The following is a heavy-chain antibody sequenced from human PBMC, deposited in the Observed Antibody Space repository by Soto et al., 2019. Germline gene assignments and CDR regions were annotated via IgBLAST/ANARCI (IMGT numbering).Heavy chain of an antibody. D-gene: IGHD3-10*01. CDR3: GTMVDDYYYYAIDV. Sequence: GESLKISCTASGYTFTNHCISWVRQMPGKGLEWMGIIYHDDSNTNYSASFQGQVTISIGKSSRTAYVQVSSLKASDTAMYYCGTMVDDYYYYAIDVWGQGTTVTVSS. CDR1: GYTFTNHC. CDR2: IYHDDSNT. V-gene: IGHV5-51*01. J-gene: IGHJ6*02.